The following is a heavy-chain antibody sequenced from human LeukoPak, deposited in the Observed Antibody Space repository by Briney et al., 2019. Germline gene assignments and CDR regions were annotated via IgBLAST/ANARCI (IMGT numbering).Heavy chain of an antibody. V-gene: IGHV1-69*05. CDR1: GGTFSSYA. D-gene: IGHD5-24*01. CDR3: ARFQLRHPGGRAFDI. Sequence: SVKVPCKASGGTFSSYAISWVRQAPGQGLEWMGRIIPIFGTANYAQKFQGRVTITTDESTSTAYMELSSLRSEDTAVYYCARFQLRHPGGRAFDIWGQGTMVTVSS. J-gene: IGHJ3*02. CDR2: IIPIFGTA.